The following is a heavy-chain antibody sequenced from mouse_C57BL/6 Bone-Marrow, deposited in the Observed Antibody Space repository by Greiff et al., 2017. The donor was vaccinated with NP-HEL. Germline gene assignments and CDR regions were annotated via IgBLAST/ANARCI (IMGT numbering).Heavy chain of an antibody. Sequence: EVKVEESGGGLVQPGGSLKLSCAASGFTFSDYGMAWVRQAPRKGPEWVAFISNLAYSIYYADTVTGRFTISRENAKNTLYLEMSSLRSEDTAMYYCARRGGNYYYYAMDYWGQGTSVTVSS. CDR1: GFTFSDYG. D-gene: IGHD2-1*01. V-gene: IGHV5-15*04. CDR2: ISNLAYSI. J-gene: IGHJ4*01. CDR3: ARRGGNYYYYAMDY.